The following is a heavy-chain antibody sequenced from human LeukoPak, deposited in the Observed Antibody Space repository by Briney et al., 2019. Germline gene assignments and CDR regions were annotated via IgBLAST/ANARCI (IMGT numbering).Heavy chain of an antibody. V-gene: IGHV3-7*03. CDR3: ARGKSGYCSGGSCRHYFDY. D-gene: IGHD2-15*01. CDR1: GFTFSSYS. CDR2: IKQDGSEK. J-gene: IGHJ4*02. Sequence: GGSLRLSCAASGFTFSSYSMNWVRQAPGKGLEWVANIKQDGSEKYYVDSVKGRFTISRDNAKNSLYLQMNSLRAEDTAVYYCARGKSGYCSGGSCRHYFDYWGQGTLVTVSS.